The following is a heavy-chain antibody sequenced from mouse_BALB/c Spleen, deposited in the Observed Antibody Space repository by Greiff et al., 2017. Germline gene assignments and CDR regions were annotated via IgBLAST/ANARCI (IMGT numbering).Heavy chain of an antibody. CDR2: ISDGGSYT. Sequence: EVKLVESGGGLVKPGGSLKLSCAASGFTFSDYYMYWVRQTPEKRLEWVATISDGGSYTYYPDSVKGRFTISRDNAKNNLYLQMSSLKSEDTAMYYCARVVLVRYPYFDVWGAGTTVTVST. CDR1: GFTFSDYY. CDR3: ARVVLVRYPYFDV. J-gene: IGHJ1*01. V-gene: IGHV5-4*02. D-gene: IGHD1-1*01.